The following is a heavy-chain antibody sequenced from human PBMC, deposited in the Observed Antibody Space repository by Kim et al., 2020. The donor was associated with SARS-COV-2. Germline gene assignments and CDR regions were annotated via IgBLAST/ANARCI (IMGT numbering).Heavy chain of an antibody. D-gene: IGHD6-13*01. V-gene: IGHV3-9*01. CDR2: ISWNSGSI. J-gene: IGHJ4*02. CDR1: GFTFDDYA. Sequence: GGSLRLSCAASGFTFDDYAMHWVRQAPGKGLEWVSGISWNSGSIGYVDSVKGRFTISRDNAKSSLYLQMNNLRAEDSALYYCAKDIDSSTWYFFDSWGQGALVTVSS. CDR3: AKDIDSSTWYFFDS.